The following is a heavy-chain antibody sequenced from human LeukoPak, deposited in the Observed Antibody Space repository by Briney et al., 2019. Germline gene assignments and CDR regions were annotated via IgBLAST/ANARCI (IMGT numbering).Heavy chain of an antibody. CDR2: ISGSSSII. CDR1: GFTFSGYS. V-gene: IGHV3-21*05. Sequence: GGSLRLSCAASGFTFSGYSMSWVRQAPGKGLEWVSYISGSSSIIYYADSVKGRFTISRDNAKNSLYLQMNSLRAEDTAVYYCAAHLEWLLTTPSDYWGQGTLVTVSS. J-gene: IGHJ4*02. CDR3: AAHLEWLLTTPSDY. D-gene: IGHD3-3*01.